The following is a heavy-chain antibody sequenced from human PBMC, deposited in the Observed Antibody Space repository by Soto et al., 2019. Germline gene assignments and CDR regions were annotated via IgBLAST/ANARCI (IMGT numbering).Heavy chain of an antibody. CDR3: ARAQPSALGTMSPDY. CDR2: IIPIFGTA. Sequence: GASVKVPCKASGGTFSSYAISWVRQAPGQGLEWMGGIIPIFGTANYAQKFQGRVTITADESTSTAYMELSSLRSEDTAVYYCARAQPSALGTMSPDYWGQGTLVTVSS. D-gene: IGHD3-22*01. V-gene: IGHV1-69*13. J-gene: IGHJ4*02. CDR1: GGTFSSYA.